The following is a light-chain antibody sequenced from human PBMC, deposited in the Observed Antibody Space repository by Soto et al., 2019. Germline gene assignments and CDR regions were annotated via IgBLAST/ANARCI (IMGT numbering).Light chain of an antibody. CDR3: SSYAGSSNV. CDR1: SSDVGGYNY. V-gene: IGLV2-8*01. Sequence: QSALTQPPSASGSLGQSAAISCTGTSSDVGGYNYVSWYQQHPGKPPKLLIYEVNKRPSGVPDRFSGSKSGNTASLTVSGLQAEDEADYYCSSYAGSSNVFGTGTKVTVL. J-gene: IGLJ1*01. CDR2: EVN.